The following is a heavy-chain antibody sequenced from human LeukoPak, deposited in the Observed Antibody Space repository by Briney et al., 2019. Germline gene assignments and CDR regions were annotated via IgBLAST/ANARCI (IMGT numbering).Heavy chain of an antibody. Sequence: GGSLRLSCAASGFTFSGSAMHWVRQASGKGLEWVGRIRSKANSYATAYAASVKGRFTISRDDSKNTAYLQMNSLKTEDTAVYYCTRHADTVMVSLVWGKGTTVTVSS. CDR3: TRHADTVMVSLV. J-gene: IGHJ6*04. D-gene: IGHD5-18*01. CDR2: IRSKANSYAT. V-gene: IGHV3-73*01. CDR1: GFTFSGSA.